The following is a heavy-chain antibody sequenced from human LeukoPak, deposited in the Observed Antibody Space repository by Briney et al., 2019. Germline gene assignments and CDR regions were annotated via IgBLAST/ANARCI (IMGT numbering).Heavy chain of an antibody. CDR3: ARGFRSVTTWGYFDY. D-gene: IGHD4-17*01. Sequence: GGSLRLSCAASGFTVSTNYMSWVRQAPGKGLEWFSLIYSGGGTYYADSVKGRFTISRDNSRDTLSLQMNSLRVDDTAVYYCARGFRSVTTWGYFDYWGQGALVTVSS. J-gene: IGHJ4*02. V-gene: IGHV3-66*01. CDR2: IYSGGGT. CDR1: GFTVSTNY.